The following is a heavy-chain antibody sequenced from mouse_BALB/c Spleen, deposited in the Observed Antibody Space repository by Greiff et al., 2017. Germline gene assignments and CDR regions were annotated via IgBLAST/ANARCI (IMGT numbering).Heavy chain of an antibody. D-gene: IGHD2-2*01. Sequence: VKLVESGPGLVAPSQSLSITCTVSGFSLTGYGVNWVRQPPGKGLEWLGMIWGDGSTDYNSALKSRLSISKDNSKSQVFLKMNSLQTDDTARYYWARWLPYEGDAMDYWGQGTSVTVSA. V-gene: IGHV2-6-7*01. CDR1: GFSLTGYG. CDR3: ARWLPYEGDAMDY. J-gene: IGHJ4*01. CDR2: IWGDGST.